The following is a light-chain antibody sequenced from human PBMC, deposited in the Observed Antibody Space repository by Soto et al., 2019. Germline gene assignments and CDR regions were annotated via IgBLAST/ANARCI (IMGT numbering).Light chain of an antibody. V-gene: IGKV1-5*01. CDR1: QSINSG. J-gene: IGKJ1*01. Sequence: DIQMTQSPSTLSASVGDIVTITCRASQSINSGVAWYQQKPGKAPKVLISDASTLESGVPSRFSGSESGTEFTLTIGGLQPDDFATYYCQRYNAFSQTFGQGTKVEI. CDR2: DAS. CDR3: QRYNAFSQT.